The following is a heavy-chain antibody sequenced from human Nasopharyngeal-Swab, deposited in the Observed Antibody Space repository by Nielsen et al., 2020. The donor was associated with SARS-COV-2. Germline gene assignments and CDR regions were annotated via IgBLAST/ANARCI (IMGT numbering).Heavy chain of an antibody. CDR2: VEQSGFT. V-gene: IGHV4-39*07. Sequence: ESLKISCPVSGGSISSDSYYWTWIRQPPGKGLEWIGEVEQSGFTKYNPSLKSRVSISLDTSKNQVSLKVSSVTAADTAVYYCARTFCTTSSCSYYFDSWGQGNLVTVSS. CDR1: GGSISSDSYY. D-gene: IGHD2-2*01. CDR3: ARTFCTTSSCSYYFDS. J-gene: IGHJ4*02.